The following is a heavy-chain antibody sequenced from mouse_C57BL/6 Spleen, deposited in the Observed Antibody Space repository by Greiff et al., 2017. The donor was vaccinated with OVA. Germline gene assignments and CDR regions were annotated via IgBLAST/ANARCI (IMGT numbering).Heavy chain of an antibody. CDR1: GYTFTSYW. Sequence: QVQLQQSGAELVRPGTSVKLSCKASGYTFTSYWMHWVKQRPGQGLEWIGVIDPSDSYTNYNQKFKGKATLTVDTSSSTAYMQLSSLTSEDSAVYYCARGAAWFAYWGQGTLVTVSA. CDR3: ARGAAWFAY. V-gene: IGHV1-59*01. CDR2: IDPSDSYT. J-gene: IGHJ3*01.